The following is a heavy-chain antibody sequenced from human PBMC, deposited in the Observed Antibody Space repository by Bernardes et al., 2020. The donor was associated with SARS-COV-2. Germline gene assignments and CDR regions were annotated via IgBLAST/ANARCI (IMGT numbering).Heavy chain of an antibody. CDR3: ARDFWSHIVLMVYEGYYGMDV. J-gene: IGHJ6*02. D-gene: IGHD2-8*01. V-gene: IGHV1-18*01. CDR2: ISAYNGNT. CDR1: GYTFTSYG. Sequence: ASVKVSCKASGYTFTSYGISWVRQAPGQGLEWMGWISAYNGNTNYAQKLQGRVTMTTDTSTSTAYMELRSLRSDDTAVYYCARDFWSHIVLMVYEGYYGMDVWGQGTTVTVSS.